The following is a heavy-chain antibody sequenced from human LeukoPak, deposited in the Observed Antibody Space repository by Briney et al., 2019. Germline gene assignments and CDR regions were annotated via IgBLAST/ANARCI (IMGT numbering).Heavy chain of an antibody. V-gene: IGHV1-8*02. CDR2: MNPDSGNT. CDR1: GYTFTNYD. J-gene: IGHJ4*01. Sequence: ASVKVSCKTYGYTFTNYDINWVRRAPGQGLEWMLWMNPDSGNTGYAQKFQGRLTLTRDTSISTAYMELTRLRFDDTAMYYCARDLAWGSGYDLDYWGLGTLVIVSS. CDR3: ARDLAWGSGYDLDY. D-gene: IGHD5-12*01.